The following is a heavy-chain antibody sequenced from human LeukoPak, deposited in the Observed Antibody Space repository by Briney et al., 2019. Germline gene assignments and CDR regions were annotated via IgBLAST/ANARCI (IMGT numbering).Heavy chain of an antibody. CDR1: GFTFSSYA. Sequence: GGSLRLSCAASGFTFSSYAMHWVRQAPGKGLEWVAVISYDGSNKYYADSVKGRFTISRDNSKNTLYLQMNSLRAEDTAVYYCAKDTWAIASGDGIDYWGQGTLVTVSS. CDR3: AKDTWAIASGDGIDY. D-gene: IGHD2-21*02. J-gene: IGHJ4*02. V-gene: IGHV3-30-3*01. CDR2: ISYDGSNK.